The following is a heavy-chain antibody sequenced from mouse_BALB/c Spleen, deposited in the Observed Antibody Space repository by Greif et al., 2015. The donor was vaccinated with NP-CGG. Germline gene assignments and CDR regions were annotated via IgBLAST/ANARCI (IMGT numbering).Heavy chain of an antibody. CDR3: ARDTATFAY. V-gene: IGHV7-3*02. J-gene: IGHJ3*01. D-gene: IGHD1-2*01. CDR1: GFTFTDYY. CDR2: IRNKANGYTT. Sequence: EVKVVESGGGLVQPGGSLRLSRATSGFTFTDYYMSWVRQPPGKALEWLGFIRNKANGYTTEYSASVKGRFTISRDNSQSILYLQMNTLRAEDSATYYCARDTATFAYWGQGTLVTVSA.